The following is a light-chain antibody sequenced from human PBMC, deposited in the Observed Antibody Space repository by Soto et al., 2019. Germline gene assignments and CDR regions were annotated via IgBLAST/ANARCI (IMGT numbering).Light chain of an antibody. V-gene: IGKV3-15*01. CDR1: QSVSSN. Sequence: EIVMTQSPATLSVSPGERGTLSCRASQSVSSNLAWYQQKPGQAPRLLIYGASTRATGIPARFSGSGSGTEVPLTLSSLQSEDFAVYYCQQYNNCPLWTFGQRTKVEIK. CDR3: QQYNNCPLWT. CDR2: GAS. J-gene: IGKJ1*01.